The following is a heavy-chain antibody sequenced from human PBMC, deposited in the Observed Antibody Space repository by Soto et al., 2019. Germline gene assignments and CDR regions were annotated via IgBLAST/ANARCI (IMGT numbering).Heavy chain of an antibody. V-gene: IGHV3-30-3*01. Sequence: QVQLVESGGGVVQPGTSLRLSCAASGFAVSSYSVHWVRQAPGKGLEWVAAMSLDGNSRYFADSVKGRFTISRDTSKNTWSLQMNSRGPEASAVYDCTRGRTVIANNDFEHWGQGTQVIVSS. CDR2: MSLDGNSR. D-gene: IGHD2-21*01. J-gene: IGHJ4*02. CDR3: TRGRTVIANNDFEH. CDR1: GFAVSSYS.